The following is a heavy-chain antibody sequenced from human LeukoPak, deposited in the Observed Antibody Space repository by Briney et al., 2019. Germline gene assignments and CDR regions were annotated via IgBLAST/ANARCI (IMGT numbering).Heavy chain of an antibody. CDR1: GYTFTSYG. V-gene: IGHV1-18*01. D-gene: IGHD2-15*01. CDR3: ARDVTPSGFDY. CDR2: ISASNSNT. J-gene: IGHJ4*02. Sequence: ASVKVCCKASGYTFTSYGISWVRGARGQRVEWRGWISASNSNTNYAQKLQGRVTMTTDTSTSTAYTELRSLRSDDTAVYSCARDVTPSGFDYWGPGTLVTVSS.